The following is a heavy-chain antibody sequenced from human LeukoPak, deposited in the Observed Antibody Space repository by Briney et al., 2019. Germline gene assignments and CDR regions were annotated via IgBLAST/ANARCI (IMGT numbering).Heavy chain of an antibody. Sequence: SETLSLTCTVSGGSISSYYWSWIWQPPGKGLEWIGYIYYSGSTNYNPSLKSRVTISVDTSKNQFPLKLSSVTAADTAVYYCARRSLSLPGAFDIWGQGTMVTVSS. CDR2: IYYSGST. CDR1: GGSISSYY. J-gene: IGHJ3*02. V-gene: IGHV4-59*08. D-gene: IGHD1-26*01. CDR3: ARRSLSLPGAFDI.